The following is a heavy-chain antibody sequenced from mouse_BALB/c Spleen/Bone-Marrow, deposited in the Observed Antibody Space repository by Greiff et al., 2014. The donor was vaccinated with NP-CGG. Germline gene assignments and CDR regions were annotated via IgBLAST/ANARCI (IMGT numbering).Heavy chain of an antibody. Sequence: EVKLMESGAELVKPGASVKLSCTASGFNIKDTYMHWVKQRPEQGLEWIGRIDPANGNTKYDPKFQGKATITADTSSNTAYLQLSSLTSEDTAVYYCAAYYRYWAWFAYWGQGTLVTVSA. CDR3: AAYYRYWAWFAY. CDR2: IDPANGNT. CDR1: GFNIKDTY. D-gene: IGHD2-14*01. V-gene: IGHV14-3*02. J-gene: IGHJ3*01.